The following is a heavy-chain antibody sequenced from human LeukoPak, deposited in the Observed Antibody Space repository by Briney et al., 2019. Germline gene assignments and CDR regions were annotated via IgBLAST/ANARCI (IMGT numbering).Heavy chain of an antibody. Sequence: PGGSLRLSCAASGFTFDDYGMSWVRQAPGKGLEWVSGINWNGGSTGYADSVKGRFTISRDNSKNTLYLQMNSLRAEDTAVYYCARRGPSGYRYMDVWGKGTTVTVSS. V-gene: IGHV3-20*04. CDR1: GFTFDDYG. CDR3: ARRGPSGYRYMDV. D-gene: IGHD5-18*01. J-gene: IGHJ6*03. CDR2: INWNGGST.